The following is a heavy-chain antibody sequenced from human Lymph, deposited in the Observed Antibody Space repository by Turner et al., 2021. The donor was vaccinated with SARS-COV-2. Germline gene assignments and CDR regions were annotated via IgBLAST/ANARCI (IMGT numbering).Heavy chain of an antibody. D-gene: IGHD4-17*01. CDR2: ISSSSSYI. CDR3: ARDIPTTADYFDY. CDR1: GFSFSTYS. V-gene: IGHV3-21*01. J-gene: IGHJ4*02. Sequence: EVQRVESGGGLVKPGGSLRLSCAASGFSFSTYSMNWVRQDPGKGLEWISSISSSSSYIYYADSVKGRFTISRDDAKNSLYLQMNSLRAEDTAVYYCARDIPTTADYFDYWGQGTLVTVSS.